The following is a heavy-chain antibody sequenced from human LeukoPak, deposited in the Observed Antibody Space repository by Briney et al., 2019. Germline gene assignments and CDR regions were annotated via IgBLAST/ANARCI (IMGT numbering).Heavy chain of an antibody. CDR2: ITSSSSYI. CDR3: ARDRGYSGYESFDY. V-gene: IGHV3-21*01. CDR1: GFTFSSYS. D-gene: IGHD5-12*01. J-gene: IGHJ4*02. Sequence: PGGSLRLSCAASGFTFSSYSMNWVSQAPGKGLEWVSSITSSSSYIYYADSVKGRFTISRDNAKNSLYLQMNSLRAEDTAVYYCARDRGYSGYESFDYWGQGTLVTVSS.